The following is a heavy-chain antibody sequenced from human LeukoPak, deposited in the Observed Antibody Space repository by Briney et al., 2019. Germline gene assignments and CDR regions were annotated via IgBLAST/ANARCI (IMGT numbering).Heavy chain of an antibody. D-gene: IGHD3-3*01. CDR1: GFTFSSYA. CDR3: ARVHYYDFWSGYYDY. V-gene: IGHV3-33*08. CDR2: IWYDGSNK. Sequence: GGSLRLSCAASGFTFSSYAMSWVRQAPGKGLEWVAVIWYDGSNKYYADSVKGRFTISRDNSKNTLYLQMNSLRAEDTAVYYCARVHYYDFWSGYYDYWGQGTLVTVSS. J-gene: IGHJ4*02.